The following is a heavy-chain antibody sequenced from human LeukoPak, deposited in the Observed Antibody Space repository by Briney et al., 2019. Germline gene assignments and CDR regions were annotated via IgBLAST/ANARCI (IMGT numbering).Heavy chain of an antibody. D-gene: IGHD3-10*01. CDR2: TNGSGGST. CDR1: RFTSSSNA. J-gene: IGHJ4*02. V-gene: IGHV3-23*01. Sequence: VGALRLSSAAPRFTSSSNAMSWVPPGPGKGLEWVSPTNGSGGSTYYTYSVRSAFTIARDNSKNTLYLQMNSLRAEDTAVYCCAKRWDGSGSYFFDYWDQGTLVTVSS. CDR3: AKRWDGSGSYFFDY.